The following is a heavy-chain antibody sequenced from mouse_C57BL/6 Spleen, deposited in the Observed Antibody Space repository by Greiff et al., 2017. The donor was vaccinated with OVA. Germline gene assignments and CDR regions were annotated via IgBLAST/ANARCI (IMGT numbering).Heavy chain of an antibody. CDR1: GFTFSSYG. CDR3: ASRELLPWCAY. Sequence: EVKLQESGGDLVKPGGSLKLSCAASGFTFSSYGMSWVRQTPDKRLEWVATISSGGSYTYYPDSVKGRFTISRDNAKNTLYLQMSSLKSEDTAMYYCASRELLPWCAYWGQGTLVTVSA. D-gene: IGHD1-1*01. V-gene: IGHV5-6*02. J-gene: IGHJ3*01. CDR2: ISSGGSYT.